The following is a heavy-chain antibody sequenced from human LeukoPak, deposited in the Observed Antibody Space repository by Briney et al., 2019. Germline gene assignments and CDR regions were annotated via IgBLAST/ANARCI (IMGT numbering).Heavy chain of an antibody. V-gene: IGHV3-74*01. J-gene: IGHJ4*02. Sequence: PGGSLRLSCAASGFIFSSYWMHWVRHAPGKGLAWVSRINTDGSSTSYADSVKGRFTISRDNAKNTLYLQMNSLRAEDTAVYYCARDRYYYGSGVYYFDYWGQGTLVTVSS. CDR3: ARDRYYYGSGVYYFDY. CDR2: INTDGSST. D-gene: IGHD3-10*01. CDR1: GFIFSSYW.